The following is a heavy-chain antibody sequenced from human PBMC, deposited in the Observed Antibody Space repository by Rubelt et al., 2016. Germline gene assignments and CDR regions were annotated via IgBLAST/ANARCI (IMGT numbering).Heavy chain of an antibody. CDR2: IYHSGST. D-gene: IGHD3-10*01. J-gene: IGHJ5*02. Sequence: QVQLQESGPGLVKPSETLSLTCTVSGYSIRSGYYWGWIRQPPGKGLEWIGSIYHSGSTYYNPSLKSRVTVSVDTSKNQFSLKLSSVTAADTAVYFCARNYGSRYNWFDPWGQGTLVTVSS. V-gene: IGHV4-38-2*02. CDR3: ARNYGSRYNWFDP. CDR1: GYSIRSGYY.